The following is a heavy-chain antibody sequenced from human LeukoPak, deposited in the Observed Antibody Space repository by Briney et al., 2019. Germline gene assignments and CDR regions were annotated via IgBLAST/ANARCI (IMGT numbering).Heavy chain of an antibody. V-gene: IGHV3-30*03. CDR3: ARKLEYADPFY. CDR1: GFTLGSYG. D-gene: IGHD1-1*01. CDR2: ISYDGSNE. Sequence: GGSLRLSCAASGFTLGSYGMHWVRQAPGKGLEWVASISYDGSNEYYGDSVKGRFTISRDNAQNTVFLQMNSLRPEDTAVYYCARKLEYADPFYWGQGTLVTVSS. J-gene: IGHJ4*02.